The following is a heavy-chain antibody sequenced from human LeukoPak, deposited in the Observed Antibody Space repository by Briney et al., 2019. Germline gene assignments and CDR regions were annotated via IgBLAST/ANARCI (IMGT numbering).Heavy chain of an antibody. J-gene: IGHJ4*02. D-gene: IGHD3-10*01. CDR2: ISSSGSTI. CDR1: GFTFSDYY. CDR3: ASGITMVRGVISPHFDY. V-gene: IGHV3-11*01. Sequence: GGSLRLSCAASGFTFSDYYMSWIRQAPGKGLEWVSYISSSGSTIYYADSVKGRFTISRDNAKNSLYLQMNSLRAEDTAVYYCASGITMVRGVISPHFDYWGQGTLVTGSS.